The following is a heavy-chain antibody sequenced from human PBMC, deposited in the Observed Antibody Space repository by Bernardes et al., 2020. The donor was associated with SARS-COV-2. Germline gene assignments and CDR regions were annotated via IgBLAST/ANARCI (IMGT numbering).Heavy chain of an antibody. CDR3: ARRWIGGRMNYYYYGMDV. CDR1: GYSFTSYW. CDR2: IDPSDSYT. D-gene: IGHD1-26*01. J-gene: IGHJ6*02. V-gene: IGHV5-10-1*01. Sequence: GESLKISCKGSGYSFTSYWISWVRQMPGKGLEWMGRIDPSDSYTNYSPSFQGHVTISADKSISTAYLQWSSLKASDTAMYYCARRWIGGRMNYYYYGMDVWGQGTTVTVSS.